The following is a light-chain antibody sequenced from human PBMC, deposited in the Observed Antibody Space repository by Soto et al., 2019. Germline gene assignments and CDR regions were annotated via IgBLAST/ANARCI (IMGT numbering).Light chain of an antibody. CDR2: GAS. Sequence: EIVLTQSPGTLSLSPGERATLSCRATQSVATNLAWYQQKPCQAPGLLRYGASTRATGISERFSGSGSGTEFTLTISSLQSEDFAVYYCQQYNRWPPWTFGQGTEVDIK. CDR1: QSVATN. J-gene: IGKJ1*01. V-gene: IGKV3-15*01. CDR3: QQYNRWPPWT.